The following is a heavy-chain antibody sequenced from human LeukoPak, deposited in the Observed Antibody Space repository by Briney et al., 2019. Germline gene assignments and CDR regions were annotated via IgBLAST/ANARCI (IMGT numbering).Heavy chain of an antibody. J-gene: IGHJ4*02. V-gene: IGHV3-30-3*01. CDR3: ARAEPNSPYDH. CDR2: ISFDGGNK. Sequence: PGTSLRLSCAASGFTFSAYAMHRVRQAPGKGLEWVALISFDGGNKYYAGSVKGRFTISRDNSKNTLYLQMNSLTADDTAVYYCARAEPNSPYDHWGQGTLVTVSS. D-gene: IGHD4-23*01. CDR1: GFTFSAYA.